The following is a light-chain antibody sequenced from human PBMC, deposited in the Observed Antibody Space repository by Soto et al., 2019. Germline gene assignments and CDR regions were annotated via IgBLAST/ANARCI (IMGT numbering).Light chain of an antibody. CDR1: SSDVGGYNY. J-gene: IGLJ3*02. CDR3: YSYIPLSTGV. V-gene: IGLV2-11*01. Sequence: QSALTQPRSVSGSPGQSVTISCTGTSSDVGGYNYVSWYQQHPGKAPKLMISAVTKRPSGVPDRFSGSKSGNTASLTISGLQAEDEADYYCYSYIPLSTGVFGGGTKLTVL. CDR2: AVT.